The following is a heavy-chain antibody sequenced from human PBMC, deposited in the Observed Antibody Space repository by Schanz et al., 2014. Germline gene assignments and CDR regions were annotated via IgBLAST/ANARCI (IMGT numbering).Heavy chain of an antibody. V-gene: IGHV1-18*01. J-gene: IGHJ5*02. CDR1: GYTFTTYY. Sequence: QVQLLQSGAEVKKPGASMKVSCKASGYTFTTYYMLWVRQAPGQGLEWMGWITAYNGDTNYAQKVQGRVTMTTDTATGTAYMELRSLRSDDTAVYYCARDRRRYCSTASCLHDNWFDPWGQGTLVIVSS. CDR3: ARDRRRYCSTASCLHDNWFDP. CDR2: ITAYNGDT. D-gene: IGHD2-2*01.